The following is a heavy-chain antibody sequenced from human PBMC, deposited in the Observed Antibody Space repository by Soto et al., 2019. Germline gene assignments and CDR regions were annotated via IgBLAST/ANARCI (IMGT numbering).Heavy chain of an antibody. CDR1: GFTFSDDY. D-gene: IGHD3-10*01. J-gene: IGHJ6*02. V-gene: IGHV3-11*06. Sequence: LRLSCAASGFTFSDDYMSWSGQPPGRGLVWVSYISSSSSYTNYADSVKGRFTISRDNAKNSLYLQMNSLRAEDTAVYYCARAPRALLWFGELPEGASAGMDVWGQGTKVTIS. CDR3: ARAPRALLWFGELPEGASAGMDV. CDR2: ISSSSSYT.